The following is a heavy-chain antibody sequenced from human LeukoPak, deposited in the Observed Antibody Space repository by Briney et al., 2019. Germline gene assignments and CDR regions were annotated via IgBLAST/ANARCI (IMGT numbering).Heavy chain of an antibody. CDR3: ARDDDSSMLFDP. CDR2: IWYDGSNK. CDR1: GFTFSSYG. D-gene: IGHD6-19*01. Sequence: PGRSLRLSCAASGFTFSSYGMHWVRQAPGKGLEWVAVIWYDGSNKYYADSVKGRFTISRDNSKNTLYLQMNSLRAEDTAVYYCARDDDSSMLFDPWGQGTLVTVSS. J-gene: IGHJ5*02. V-gene: IGHV3-33*01.